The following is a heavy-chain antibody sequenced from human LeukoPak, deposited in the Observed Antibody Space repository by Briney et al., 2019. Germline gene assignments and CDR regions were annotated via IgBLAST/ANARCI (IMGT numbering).Heavy chain of an antibody. CDR1: GFTFSSYW. V-gene: IGHV3-7*01. J-gene: IGHJ5*02. D-gene: IGHD1-26*01. CDR2: IKQDGSEK. CDR3: ARDSRHHRFLYWDWFDP. Sequence: GGSLRLSCAASGFTFSSYWMSWVRQAPGKGLEWVANIKQDGSEKYYVDSVKGRFTISRDNVKNSLYLQMNSLRAEDTAVYYCARDSRHHRFLYWDWFDPWGQGTLVTVSS.